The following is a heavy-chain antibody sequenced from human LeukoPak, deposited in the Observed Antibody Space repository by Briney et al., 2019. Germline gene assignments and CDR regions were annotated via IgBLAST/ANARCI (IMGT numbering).Heavy chain of an antibody. V-gene: IGHV3-21*01. D-gene: IGHD2-2*01. CDR3: ARDLGSGLGYCSSTSCCPWFDP. CDR1: GFTFSSYS. Sequence: GGSLRLSCAASGFTFSSYSMNWVRQAPGKGLEWVSSISSSSSYIYYADSVKGRFTISRDNAKNSLYLQMNSLRAEDTAVYYCARDLGSGLGYCSSTSCCPWFDPWGQGTLVTVSS. CDR2: ISSSSSYI. J-gene: IGHJ5*02.